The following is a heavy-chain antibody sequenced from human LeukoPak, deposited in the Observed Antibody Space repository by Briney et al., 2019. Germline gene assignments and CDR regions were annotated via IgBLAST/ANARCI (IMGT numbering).Heavy chain of an antibody. D-gene: IGHD2-2*01. V-gene: IGHV3-23*01. CDR1: GFTFSSYA. CDR3: AKLNQYCSSTSCYFLDFDY. J-gene: IGHJ4*02. Sequence: PGGSLRLSCAASGFTFSSYAMSWVRQAPGKGLEGVSAISGSGGSTYYADSVKGRFTISRDNSKNTLYLQMDSLRAEDTAVYHCAKLNQYCSSTSCYFLDFDYWGQGTLVTVSS. CDR2: ISGSGGST.